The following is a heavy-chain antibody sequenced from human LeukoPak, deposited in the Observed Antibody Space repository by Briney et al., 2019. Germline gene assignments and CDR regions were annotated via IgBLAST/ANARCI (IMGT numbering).Heavy chain of an antibody. V-gene: IGHV4-34*01. J-gene: IGHJ5*02. CDR3: ARAGGYSSGSGWFDP. CDR1: GGSFSGYY. Sequence: PSETLSLTCAVYGGSFSGYYWSWIRQSPGKGLEWIGEINHSGSTNYNPSLKSRVTISVDTSKNQFSLKLSSVTAADTAVYYCARAGGYSSGSGWFDPWGQGTLVTVSS. D-gene: IGHD6-19*01. CDR2: INHSGST.